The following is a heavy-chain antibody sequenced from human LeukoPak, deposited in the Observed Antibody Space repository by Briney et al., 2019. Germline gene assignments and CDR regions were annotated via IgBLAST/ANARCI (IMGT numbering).Heavy chain of an antibody. Sequence: KESGPTLVKPTQTLTLTCTFSGFSLSTSGVGVGWIRQPPGKALEWLALIYWNDDKRYSPSLRSRLTITKDTSKNQVVLTMTNMDPMDTATYYRAHTLVRITIFGVVIRNQYYFDYWGQGTLVTVSS. D-gene: IGHD3-3*01. J-gene: IGHJ4*02. V-gene: IGHV2-5*01. CDR1: GFSLSTSGVG. CDR3: AHTLVRITIFGVVIRNQYYFDY. CDR2: IYWNDDK.